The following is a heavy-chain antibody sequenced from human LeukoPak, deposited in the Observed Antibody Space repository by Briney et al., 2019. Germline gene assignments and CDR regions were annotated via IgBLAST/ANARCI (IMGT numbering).Heavy chain of an antibody. D-gene: IGHD2-15*01. CDR2: ISGSGGST. J-gene: IGHJ4*02. Sequence: GGSLRLSCAASGFTFSSYALSWVRQAPGKGLEWVSAISGSGGSTYYADSVKGRFTISRDNSKNTLYLQMNSLRAEDTAVYYCAKKVRLPYYFDYWGQGTLVTVSS. CDR1: GFTFSSYA. V-gene: IGHV3-23*01. CDR3: AKKVRLPYYFDY.